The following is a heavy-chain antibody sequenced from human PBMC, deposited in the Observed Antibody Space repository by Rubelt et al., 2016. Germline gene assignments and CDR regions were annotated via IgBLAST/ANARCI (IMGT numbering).Heavy chain of an antibody. Sequence: QVQLAQSGAEIRKPGASVTVSCKTSGYTFSGYFIHWLRQAPGQGPEWMGWINPTSGGTNYAQRFQDRVTMTRDTSITTAYRERSGLKSDDTGMDYCARDPGGLDDNWGQGTLVTGSA. D-gene: IGHD2-15*01. J-gene: IGHJ4*02. CDR3: ARDPGGLDDN. CDR2: INPTSGGT. CDR1: GYTFSGYF. V-gene: IGHV1-2*02.